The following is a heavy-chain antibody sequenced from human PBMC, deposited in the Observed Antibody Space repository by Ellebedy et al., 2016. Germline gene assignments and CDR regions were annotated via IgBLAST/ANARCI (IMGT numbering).Heavy chain of an antibody. D-gene: IGHD3-22*01. Sequence: ASVKVSRKASGYTFTSYGISWVRQAPGQGLEWMGWISAYNGNTNYAQKLQGRVTMTTDTSTSTAYMELRSLRSDDTAVYYCARDYYDSSGYSYYYYGMDVWGQGTTVTVSS. CDR1: GYTFTSYG. CDR2: ISAYNGNT. J-gene: IGHJ6*02. V-gene: IGHV1-18*01. CDR3: ARDYYDSSGYSYYYYGMDV.